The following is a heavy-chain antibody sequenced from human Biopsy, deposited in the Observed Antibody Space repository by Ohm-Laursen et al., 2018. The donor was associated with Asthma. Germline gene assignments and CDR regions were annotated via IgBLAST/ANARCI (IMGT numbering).Heavy chain of an antibody. D-gene: IGHD5-12*01. J-gene: IGHJ6*02. CDR3: ARGYSGSDRIVYYYSGLEV. V-gene: IGHV1-69*05. CDR2: LIPVLGTP. CDR1: GDSFSNYA. Sequence: SSVKVSCKASGDSFSNYAISWVRQAPGQGLEWMGGLIPVLGTPDHAQMFEGRVTITTDEATSTAYMELSSLSSEDTAVYYCARGYSGSDRIVYYYSGLEVWGQGTTVTVSS.